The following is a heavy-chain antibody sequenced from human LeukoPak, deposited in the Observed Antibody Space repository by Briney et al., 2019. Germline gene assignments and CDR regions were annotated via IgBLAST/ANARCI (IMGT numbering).Heavy chain of an antibody. CDR3: AKDLSSSGYF. V-gene: IGHV3-30*18. CDR2: ISYDGSNK. D-gene: IGHD3-22*01. CDR1: GFTFSSYG. Sequence: GRSLRLSCAASGFTFSSYGMHWVRKAPGKGLEWVAVISYDGSNKYYADSVKGRFTISRDNSKNTLYLQMNSLRAEDTAVYYCAKDLSSSGYFWGQGTLVTVSS. J-gene: IGHJ4*02.